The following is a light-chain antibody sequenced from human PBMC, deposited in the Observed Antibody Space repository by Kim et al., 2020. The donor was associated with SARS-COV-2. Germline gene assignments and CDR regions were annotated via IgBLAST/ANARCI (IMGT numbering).Light chain of an antibody. Sequence: GQKITISCSGSSSNIGNNYVTWYQQVPGTAPKLLIYDNNKRPSGIPDRFSGSKSGTPATLGINGLQTGDEADYYCGTWDTSLSAGVFGGGTQLTVL. CDR3: GTWDTSLSAGV. V-gene: IGLV1-51*01. J-gene: IGLJ3*02. CDR2: DNN. CDR1: SSNIGNNY.